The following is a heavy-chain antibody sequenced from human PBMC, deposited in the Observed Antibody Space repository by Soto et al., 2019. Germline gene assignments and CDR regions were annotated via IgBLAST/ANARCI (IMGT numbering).Heavy chain of an antibody. CDR1: GYSFTSYW. Sequence: PGQSLKISCKASGYSFTSYWISWVRQMPVKGLEWMGRIDPSDSYTNYSPSFQGHVTLSADKSISTAYLQWSRLKASDTTLYYCAILGMVRGVPTNGTEVGGRGCTV. CDR2: IDPSDSYT. V-gene: IGHV5-10-1*01. CDR3: AILGMVRGVPTNGTEV. D-gene: IGHD3-10*01. J-gene: IGHJ6*04.